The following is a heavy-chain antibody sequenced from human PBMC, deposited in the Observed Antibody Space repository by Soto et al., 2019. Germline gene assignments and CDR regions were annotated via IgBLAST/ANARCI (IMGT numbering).Heavy chain of an antibody. CDR3: ASLGYCSGGSCYSWAFDI. D-gene: IGHD2-15*01. V-gene: IGHV4-4*02. J-gene: IGHJ3*02. Sequence: SETLSLTCAVSSGSISSSNWWSWVRQPPGKGLEWIGEIYHSGSTNYNPSLKSRVTISVDKSKNQFSLKLSSVTAADTAVYYCASLGYCSGGSCYSWAFDIWGQGTMVTVSS. CDR1: SGSISSSNW. CDR2: IYHSGST.